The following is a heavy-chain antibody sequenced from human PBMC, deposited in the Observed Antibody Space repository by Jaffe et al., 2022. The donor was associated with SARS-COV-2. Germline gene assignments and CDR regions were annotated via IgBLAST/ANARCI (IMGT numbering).Heavy chain of an antibody. V-gene: IGHV3-48*02. CDR2: ISSSSSTI. J-gene: IGHJ3*02. CDR3: ARYYYDSSGYRLPVGAFDI. Sequence: EVQLVESGGGLVQPGGSLRLSCAASGFTFSSYSMNWVRQAPGKGLEWVSYISSSSSTIYYADSVKGRFTISRDNAKNSLYLQMNSLRDEDTAVYYCARYYYDSSGYRLPVGAFDIWGQGTMVTVSS. D-gene: IGHD3-22*01. CDR1: GFTFSSYS.